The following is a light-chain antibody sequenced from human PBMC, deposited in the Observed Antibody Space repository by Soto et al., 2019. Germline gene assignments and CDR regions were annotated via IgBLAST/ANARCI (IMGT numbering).Light chain of an antibody. CDR3: QQYSSTPLT. V-gene: IGKV4-1*01. CDR1: QSVLYSSNNKNY. CDR2: WAS. Sequence: DIVMTQSPDSLAVSLGERATINCKSSQSVLYSSNNKNYLAWYQQKPGQPPKLLIYWASIREFGVPDRFSGSGSGTDFTLTISSLQAEDVAVYYCQQYSSTPLTFGQGTKVEIK. J-gene: IGKJ1*01.